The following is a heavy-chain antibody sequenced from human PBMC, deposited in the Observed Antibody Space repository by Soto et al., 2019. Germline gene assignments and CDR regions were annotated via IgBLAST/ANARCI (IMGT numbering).Heavy chain of an antibody. CDR1: GFSLSSIGMG. V-gene: IGHV2-5*02. CDR3: ARLTRGVYDSGRLWEKFDY. Sequence: QITVKESGLPLVKPTETLTLTCTFSGFSLSSIGMGVGWIRQPPGKALEWLAVIYWDDDKRYSPSLSSRLTSTKDPSQNEVDLTMTNMDPVDTATYYGARLTRGVYDSGRLWEKFDYWGQGTLVTVSS. CDR2: IYWDDDK. D-gene: IGHD5-12*01. J-gene: IGHJ4*02.